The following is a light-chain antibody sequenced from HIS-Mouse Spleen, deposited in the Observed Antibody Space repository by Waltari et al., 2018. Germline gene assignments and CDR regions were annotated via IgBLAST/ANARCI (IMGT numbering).Light chain of an antibody. CDR3: CSYAGSSTWV. CDR2: EGS. Sequence: QSALTQTASVSGSPGQSITIPCTGTSSEYGCYNLASWYQQHPGKNPKIMIYEGSKRPSGVSNRFSGSKSGNTASLTISGLQAEDESDYYCCSYAGSSTWVFGGGTKLTVL. V-gene: IGLV2-23*01. J-gene: IGLJ3*02. CDR1: SSEYGCYNL.